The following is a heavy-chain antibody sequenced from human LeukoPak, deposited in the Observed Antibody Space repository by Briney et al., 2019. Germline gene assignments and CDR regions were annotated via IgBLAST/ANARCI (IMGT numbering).Heavy chain of an antibody. CDR1: GYTFTGYY. CDR3: ARDSAVVSPDGAFDI. D-gene: IGHD4-23*01. J-gene: IGHJ3*02. V-gene: IGHV1-2*02. CDR2: INPNSGGT. Sequence: GASVKVSCKASGYTFTGYYMHWVRQAPGQGLEWMGWINPNSGGTNYAQKFQGRVTMTRDTSISTAYMELSRLRSDDTAVYNCARDSAVVSPDGAFDIWGQGTMVTVSS.